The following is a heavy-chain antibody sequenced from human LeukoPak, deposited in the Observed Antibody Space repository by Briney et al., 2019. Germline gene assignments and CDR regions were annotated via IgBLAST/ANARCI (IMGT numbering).Heavy chain of an antibody. CDR2: ISPNSGGT. J-gene: IGHJ4*02. CDR1: GYTFTGYY. Sequence: GASVKVSCKASGYTFTGYYMHWVRQAPGQGLEWMGWISPNSGGTNYAQKFQGRVTMTRDTSISTAYMELSRLRSDDTAVYYCARDWGGSGIAAAGTGYWGQGTLVTVSS. D-gene: IGHD6-13*01. V-gene: IGHV1-2*02. CDR3: ARDWGGSGIAAAGTGY.